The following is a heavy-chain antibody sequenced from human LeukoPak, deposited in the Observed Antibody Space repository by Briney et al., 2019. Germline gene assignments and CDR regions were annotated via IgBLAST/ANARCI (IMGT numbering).Heavy chain of an antibody. Sequence: SETLSLTCTVSGGSISSYYWSWIRQPPGKGLEWIGYIYYSGSTNYNPSLKSRVTISVDTSKNQFSLELSSVTAADTAVYYCARPRYSNYFTSNAFDIWGQGTMVTVSS. CDR3: ARPRYSNYFTSNAFDI. V-gene: IGHV4-59*01. CDR1: GGSISSYY. J-gene: IGHJ3*02. D-gene: IGHD4-11*01. CDR2: IYYSGST.